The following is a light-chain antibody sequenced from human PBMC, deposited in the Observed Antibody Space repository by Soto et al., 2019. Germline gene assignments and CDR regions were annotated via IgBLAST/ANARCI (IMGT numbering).Light chain of an antibody. Sequence: EIALTQSPGTLSLSPGERATLSCRASQSVSSNSLAWYQQKPGQAPRLLIHGASTRAAGIPDRFSGSGSGADFTLTIIRLEPGDFAVYYCQQYGSSPRTFGQGTKVEIK. CDR1: QSVSSNS. CDR2: GAS. CDR3: QQYGSSPRT. J-gene: IGKJ1*01. V-gene: IGKV3-20*01.